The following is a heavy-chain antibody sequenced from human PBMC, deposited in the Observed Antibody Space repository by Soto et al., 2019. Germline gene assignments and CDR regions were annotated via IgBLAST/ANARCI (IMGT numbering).Heavy chain of an antibody. CDR2: IYYSGST. D-gene: IGHD1-26*01. CDR1: GGSISSYY. V-gene: IGHV4-59*01. CDR3: ARALVGATDYFDY. J-gene: IGHJ4*02. Sequence: SETLSLTCIVSGGSISSYYWSWIRQPPGKGLEWIGYIYYSGSTNYNPSLKSRVTISVDTSKNQFSLKLSSVTAADTAVYYCARALVGATDYFDYWGQGTLVTVSS.